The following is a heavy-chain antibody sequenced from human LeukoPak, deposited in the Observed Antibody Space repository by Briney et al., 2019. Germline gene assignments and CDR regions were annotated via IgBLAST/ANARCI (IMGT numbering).Heavy chain of an antibody. D-gene: IGHD3-22*01. CDR2: INPSGGST. V-gene: IGHV1-46*01. Sequence: GASVKVSCKASGYTFTSYYMHWVRQAPGQGLEWMGIINPSGGSTSYAQKFQGRVTMTRDTSTSTVYMELNSLRSEDTAVYYCATDYYYDSSGSYYTVDYWGQGTLVTVSS. CDR1: GYTFTSYY. CDR3: ATDYYYDSSGSYYTVDY. J-gene: IGHJ4*02.